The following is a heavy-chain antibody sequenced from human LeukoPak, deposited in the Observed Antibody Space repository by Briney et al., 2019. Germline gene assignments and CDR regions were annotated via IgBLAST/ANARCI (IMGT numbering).Heavy chain of an antibody. V-gene: IGHV3-7*01. D-gene: IGHD5-12*01. J-gene: IGHJ6*02. Sequence: GGSLRLSCAASGFTFSSYWMSWGRQAPGKGLEWVANMNLDGSEKYYVDSVKGRFTISRDNAKNSLYLQMHSLRAEDTAVYYCGRDKKWLQYYYGVDVWGQGTTVIVSS. CDR2: MNLDGSEK. CDR3: GRDKKWLQYYYGVDV. CDR1: GFTFSSYW.